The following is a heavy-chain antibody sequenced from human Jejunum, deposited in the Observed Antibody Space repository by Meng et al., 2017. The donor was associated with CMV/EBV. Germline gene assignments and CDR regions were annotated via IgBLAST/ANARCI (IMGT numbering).Heavy chain of an antibody. CDR1: RDHW. CDR2: IKQDGSEK. Sequence: RDHWRSWVRQAPGKGLEWGADIKQDGSEKCFVDSMEGLFTSSRDNAKKSLFLQMKRLRGEDTAVYYCAREYYGAGTTGSDCFDSWGLGTMVTVSS. J-gene: IGHJ4*02. D-gene: IGHD3-10*01. CDR3: AREYYGAGTTGSDCFDS. V-gene: IGHV3-7*01.